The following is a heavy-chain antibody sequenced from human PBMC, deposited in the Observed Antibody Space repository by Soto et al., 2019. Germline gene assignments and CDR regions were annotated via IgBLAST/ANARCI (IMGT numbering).Heavy chain of an antibody. CDR2: LPHWGSR. J-gene: IGHJ5*02. CDR1: GGSISSSNW. Sequence: QVQLQESGPGLVKSSGTLSLTCGVSGGSISSSNWWSWVRQAPGKGLEWIGELPHWGSRNYNPSLRSLLGISSDESNSHFSLRLTSVTAADSAVYYCASHLIMPGTRGFDPWGQGTLVTVSS. V-gene: IGHV4-4*02. D-gene: IGHD6-13*01. CDR3: ASHLIMPGTRGFDP.